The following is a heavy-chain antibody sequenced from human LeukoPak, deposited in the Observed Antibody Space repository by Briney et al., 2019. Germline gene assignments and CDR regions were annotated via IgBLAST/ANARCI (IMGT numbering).Heavy chain of an antibody. CDR2: IYYSGST. J-gene: IGHJ4*02. CDR3: ARAPGIVGTAKAHFDY. CDR1: GGSITSYY. V-gene: IGHV4-59*01. D-gene: IGHD1-26*01. Sequence: PSETLSLTCTVSGGSITSYYWSWIRQPPRKGLEGIGYIYYSGSTNYNPSLKSRVTISVDTSKNQFSLKLTSVTAADTAVYYCARAPGIVGTAKAHFDYWGQGTLVTVSS.